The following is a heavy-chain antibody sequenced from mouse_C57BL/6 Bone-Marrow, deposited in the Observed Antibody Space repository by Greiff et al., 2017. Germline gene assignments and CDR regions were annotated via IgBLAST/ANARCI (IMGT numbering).Heavy chain of an antibody. D-gene: IGHD2-3*01. Sequence: VQGVESGPGLVAPSQSLSITCTVSGFSLTSYAISWVRQPPGKGLEWLGVIWTGVGTNYNSALKSRLSISKDNSKSHVFLKMNSLQTDDTARYYCARKVYDGYPYAMDYWGQGTSVTVSS. V-gene: IGHV2-9-1*01. CDR3: ARKVYDGYPYAMDY. J-gene: IGHJ4*01. CDR1: GFSLTSYA. CDR2: IWTGVGT.